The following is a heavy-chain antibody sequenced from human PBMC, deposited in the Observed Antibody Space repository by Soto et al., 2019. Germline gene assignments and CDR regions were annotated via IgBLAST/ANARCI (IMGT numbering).Heavy chain of an antibody. CDR3: AKGGQLVPYYYYGMDV. CDR1: GYTFTSYD. CDR2: MNPNSGNT. Sequence: ASVKVSCKASGYTFTSYDINWVRQAIGQGLEWMGWMNPNSGNTGYAQKFQGRVTMTRNTSISTAYMELSSLRSDDTAVYYCAKGGQLVPYYYYGMDVWGQGTTVTVSS. V-gene: IGHV1-8*01. D-gene: IGHD6-13*01. J-gene: IGHJ6*02.